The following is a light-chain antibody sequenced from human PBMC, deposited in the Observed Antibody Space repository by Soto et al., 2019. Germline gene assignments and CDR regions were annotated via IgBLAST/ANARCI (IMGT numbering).Light chain of an antibody. CDR3: QQYNSYST. V-gene: IGKV1-5*01. Sequence: DIQMTQSPSTLSASVGDRVTITFRASQSISSWLARYQQKPGKAPKLLIYDASSLESGVPSRFSGSGSGTEFTLTISSLQPDDFATYYCQQYNSYSTFGQGTKVDIK. CDR1: QSISSW. J-gene: IGKJ1*01. CDR2: DAS.